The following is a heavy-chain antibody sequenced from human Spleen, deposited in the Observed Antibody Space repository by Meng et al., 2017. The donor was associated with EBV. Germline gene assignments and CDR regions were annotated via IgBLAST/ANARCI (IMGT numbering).Heavy chain of an antibody. V-gene: IGHV1-18*01. D-gene: IGHD3-22*01. Sequence: HVQLVQSVAEVQKPVASVKVSGNTSGYTLSTYDIHWVRQSPVQGLEWMGWISHYAHKLQGRVTMTTDTSTSTAYMELRSLRSDDTAVYYCARGKYYDNGGYSRSNYYFDFWGQGTLVTVSS. J-gene: IGHJ4*02. CDR1: GYTLSTYD. CDR3: ARGKYYDNGGYSRSNYYFDF. CDR2: IS.